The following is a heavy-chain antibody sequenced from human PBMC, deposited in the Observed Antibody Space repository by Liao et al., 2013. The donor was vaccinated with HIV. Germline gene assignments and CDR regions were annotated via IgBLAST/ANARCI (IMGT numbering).Heavy chain of an antibody. D-gene: IGHD1-14*01. J-gene: IGHJ3*02. CDR1: GGSIRSYY. Sequence: QVQLQESGPGLVKPSETLSLTCTVSGGSIRSYYWSWIRQPAGKGLEWIGRIHTSGRTKYRSSLQSRVTMSVDMSKNQFSLKLTSVTAADTAVYFCARHRTPSFDAFDIWGQGTVVTVSS. V-gene: IGHV4-4*07. CDR3: ARHRTPSFDAFDI. CDR2: IHTSGRT.